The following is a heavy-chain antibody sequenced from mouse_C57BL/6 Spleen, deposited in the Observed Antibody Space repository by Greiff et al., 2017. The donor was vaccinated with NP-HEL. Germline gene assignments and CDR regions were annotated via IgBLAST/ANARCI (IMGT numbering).Heavy chain of an antibody. V-gene: IGHV1-53*01. Sequence: QVQLQQPGTELVKPGASVKLSCKASGYTFTSYWMHWVQQRPGQGLEWIGNINPSNGGTKYNEKFKSKATLTVDKSSSTAYMQLSSLTSEDSAVYYGTRSRITTVVATDWYFDVWGTGTTVTVSS. D-gene: IGHD1-1*01. CDR3: TRSRITTVVATDWYFDV. CDR2: INPSNGGT. J-gene: IGHJ1*03. CDR1: GYTFTSYW.